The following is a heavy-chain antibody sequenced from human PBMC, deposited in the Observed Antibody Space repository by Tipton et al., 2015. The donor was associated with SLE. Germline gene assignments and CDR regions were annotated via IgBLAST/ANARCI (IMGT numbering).Heavy chain of an antibody. Sequence: TLSLTCAVSGGSLSGHYWSWIRQPPGKGVEWIAEINHSGCTYYNPSLKSRVTISIDTSKNQFSLKLTSVTAADTAVYYCARHIGLTSCWYLVARWFDPWGQGTLLTASP. D-gene: IGHD2-2*01. V-gene: IGHV4-34*01. J-gene: IGHJ5*02. CDR3: ARHIGLTSCWYLVARWFDP. CDR1: GGSLSGHY. CDR2: INHSGCT.